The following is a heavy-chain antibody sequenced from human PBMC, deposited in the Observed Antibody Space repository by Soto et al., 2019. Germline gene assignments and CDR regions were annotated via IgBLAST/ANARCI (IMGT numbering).Heavy chain of an antibody. V-gene: IGHV4-4*02. CDR3: TTSQMGEYFDN. CDR1: GDSITSTHW. CDR2: IYHSGSI. J-gene: IGHJ4*02. Sequence: SETLSLTCAVSGDSITSTHWWSWVRQPSGKGLELIGEIYHSGSINYSPSLKSRAVISADRSKNEFSLSLNSVTAADTAVYYCTTSQMGEYFDNWGQGTLVT. D-gene: IGHD1-26*01.